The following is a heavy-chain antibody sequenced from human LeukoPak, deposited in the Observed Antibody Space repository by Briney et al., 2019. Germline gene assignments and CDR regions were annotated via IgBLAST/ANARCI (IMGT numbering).Heavy chain of an antibody. J-gene: IGHJ4*02. CDR3: ARHGASMYDFWNLGDY. Sequence: GESLKISCKGSGYIFTSYWIGWVRQMPGKGLAWMGIIYPGDSDTRYSPSFQGQVTISADKSISTAYLQWSSLQASDTAMYYCARHGASMYDFWNLGDYWGQGTLVTVSS. V-gene: IGHV5-51*01. CDR2: IYPGDSDT. CDR1: GYIFTSYW. D-gene: IGHD3-3*01.